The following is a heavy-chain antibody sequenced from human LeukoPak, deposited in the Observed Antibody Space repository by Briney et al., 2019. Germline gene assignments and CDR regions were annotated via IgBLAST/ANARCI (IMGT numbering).Heavy chain of an antibody. V-gene: IGHV4-59*01. Sequence: ETLSLTCTVSGGSMSSYYWSWIRQPPGKGLEWIGYIYYSGRTDYNPSLKSRVNISIDTSKNQFSLTVSSVTAADTAVYYCARGKIRADFDILTGPPDYWGQGTLVTVSS. CDR3: ARGKIRADFDILTGPPDY. CDR1: GGSMSSYY. CDR2: IYYSGRT. J-gene: IGHJ4*02. D-gene: IGHD3-9*01.